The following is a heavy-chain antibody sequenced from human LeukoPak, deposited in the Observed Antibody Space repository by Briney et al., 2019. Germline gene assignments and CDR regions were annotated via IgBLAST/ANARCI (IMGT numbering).Heavy chain of an antibody. D-gene: IGHD3-9*01. CDR3: ARDGGKHDILTGYQGY. CDR1: GFTFSDYY. J-gene: IGHJ4*02. CDR2: ISSSVSTI. Sequence: GGSLRLSCAASGFTFSDYYMSWIRQAPGKGLEWVSYISSSVSTIYYADSVKGRFTISRDNAKNSLYLQMNSLRAEDTAVYYCARDGGKHDILTGYQGYWGQGTLVTVSS. V-gene: IGHV3-11*01.